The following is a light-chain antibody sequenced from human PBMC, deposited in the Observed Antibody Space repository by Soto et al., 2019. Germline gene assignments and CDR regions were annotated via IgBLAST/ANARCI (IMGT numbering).Light chain of an antibody. CDR1: QSISSW. CDR3: RQYNSYSWT. CDR2: DAS. J-gene: IGKJ1*01. Sequence: DIQMTQSPSTLSASVGDRVTITCRASQSISSWLAWYQQKPGKAPKLLIYDASSLESGVPSRFSGSGSGTEFTLTISSLQPDDFATYYCRQYNSYSWTFGQGTKVEI. V-gene: IGKV1-5*01.